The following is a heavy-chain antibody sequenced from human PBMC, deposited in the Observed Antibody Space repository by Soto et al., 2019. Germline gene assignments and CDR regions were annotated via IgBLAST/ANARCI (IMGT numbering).Heavy chain of an antibody. CDR3: ARAPGYYGDFFDY. D-gene: IGHD4-17*01. CDR1: GFTFSSYA. CDR2: INRDGGST. V-gene: IGHV3-20*04. J-gene: IGHJ4*02. Sequence: GGSLRLSCAASGFTFSSYAMHWVRQAPGKGLEWVSGINRDGGSTGYADSVKGRFTISRDNAKNSLYLQMNSLRAEDTAFYYCARAPGYYGDFFDYWGQGTLVTVSS.